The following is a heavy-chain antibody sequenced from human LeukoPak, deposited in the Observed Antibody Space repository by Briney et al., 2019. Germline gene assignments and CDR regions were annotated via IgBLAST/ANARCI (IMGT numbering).Heavy chain of an antibody. CDR1: GGSISSYF. V-gene: IGHV4-59*01. Sequence: PSETLSLTCTVSGGSISSYFWSWIRQPAGKGLEWIGYIYYSGSTNYNPSLKSRVTISVDTSKNQFSLKLSSVTAADTAVYYCARDIVGADYFDSWGQGTLVTVSS. CDR3: ARDIVGADYFDS. D-gene: IGHD1-26*01. CDR2: IYYSGST. J-gene: IGHJ4*02.